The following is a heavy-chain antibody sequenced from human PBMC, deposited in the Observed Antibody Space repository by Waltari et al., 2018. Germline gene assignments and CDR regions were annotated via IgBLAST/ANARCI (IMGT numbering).Heavy chain of an antibody. CDR1: GYTFTGYY. CDR3: ASAYSSSWYQSAFDI. Sequence: QVQLVQSGAEVKKPGASVKVSCKASGYTFTGYYMHWVRQAPGQGLEWMGWINPNSGGTNYAQKFQGRVTMTRDTSISTAYMELSRLRSDDTAVYYCASAYSSSWYQSAFDIWGQGTMVTVSS. J-gene: IGHJ3*02. CDR2: INPNSGGT. V-gene: IGHV1-2*02. D-gene: IGHD6-13*01.